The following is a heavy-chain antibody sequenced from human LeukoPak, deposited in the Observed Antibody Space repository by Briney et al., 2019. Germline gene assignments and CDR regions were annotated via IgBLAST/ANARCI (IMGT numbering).Heavy chain of an antibody. J-gene: IGHJ4*02. CDR3: ARGLARTSMVTRGGVRFDY. D-gene: IGHD5-18*01. V-gene: IGHV1-8*03. CDR1: GYTFTSYD. Sequence: ASVKVSCKASGYTFTSYDINWVRQATGQGLEWMGWMNPNSGHTGYAQKFQGRVTITRNTSISTAYMELSSLRSEDTAVYYCARGLARTSMVTRGGVRFDYWGQGTLVTVSS. CDR2: MNPNSGHT.